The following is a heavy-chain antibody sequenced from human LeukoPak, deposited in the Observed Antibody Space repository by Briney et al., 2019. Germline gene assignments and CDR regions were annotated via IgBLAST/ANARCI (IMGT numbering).Heavy chain of an antibody. CDR1: GYTFTSYY. CDR2: INPSGGST. CDR3: ASTPGYSGYDFDGWLDA. J-gene: IGHJ6*02. D-gene: IGHD5-12*01. V-gene: IGHV1-46*01. Sequence: ASVKVSCKASGYTFTSYYMHWVRQAPGQGLEWMGIINPSGGSTSYAQKFQGRVTMTRDTSTSTVYMELSSLRSEDTAVYYCASTPGYSGYDFDGWLDAWGQGTTVTVSS.